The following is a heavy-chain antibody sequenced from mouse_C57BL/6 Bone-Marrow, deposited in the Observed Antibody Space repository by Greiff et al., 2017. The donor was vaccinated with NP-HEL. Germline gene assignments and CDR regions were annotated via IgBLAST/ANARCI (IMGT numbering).Heavy chain of an antibody. J-gene: IGHJ4*01. D-gene: IGHD2-10*01. CDR1: GYTFTSYW. V-gene: IGHV1-64*01. CDR2: IHPNSGST. CDR3: ARPRLLYYAMDY. Sequence: QVQLQQPGAELVKPGASVKLSCKASGYTFTSYWMHWVKQRPGQGLEWIGMIHPNSGSTNYNEKFKSKATLTVDKSSSTAYMQLSSLTSEDSAVYYCARPRLLYYAMDYWGQGTSVTVSS.